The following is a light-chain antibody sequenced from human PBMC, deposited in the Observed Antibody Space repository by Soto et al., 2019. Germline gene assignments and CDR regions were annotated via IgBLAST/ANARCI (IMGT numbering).Light chain of an antibody. V-gene: IGKV1-39*01. J-gene: IGKJ1*01. CDR1: QSISTY. CDR3: QQSYIAPWT. CDR2: AAS. Sequence: IQMSQSPSSLSASVGDRVIITFRASQSISTYLNWYQQKPGKVPRLLIYAASSLQSGVPSRFSGSGSGTDFTLTISSLQPEDFATYYCQQSYIAPWTFGQGTKVDIK.